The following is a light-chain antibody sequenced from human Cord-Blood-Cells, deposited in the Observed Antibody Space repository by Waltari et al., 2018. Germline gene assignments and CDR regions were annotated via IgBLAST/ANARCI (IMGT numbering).Light chain of an antibody. CDR1: QSISSW. J-gene: IGKJ2*01. CDR3: QQYNSYPYT. CDR2: KAP. V-gene: IGKV1-5*03. Sequence: DIQMTQSPSPLSASVGDRVTITCRASQSISSWLAWYQQKPGKAPKLLLYKAPSLESGVPSRFSGSGSGTEFTLTISSLQPDDLATYYCQQYNSYPYTFGQGTKLEIK.